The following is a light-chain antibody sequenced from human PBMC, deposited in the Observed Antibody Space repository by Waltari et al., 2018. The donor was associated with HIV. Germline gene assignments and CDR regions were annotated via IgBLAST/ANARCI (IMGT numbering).Light chain of an antibody. CDR1: QRLVYRAGNTY. Sequence: DIVMTQSPLSLPVTLGQPASISCRSSQRLVYRAGNTYLNWFQQRPGQSPRRLIYKVSNRDSGVPDRLSGSGSGTDFTLTISRVEAEDVGVYYCMQGTHWPWTFGQGTKVEIK. J-gene: IGKJ1*01. V-gene: IGKV2-30*01. CDR3: MQGTHWPWT. CDR2: KVS.